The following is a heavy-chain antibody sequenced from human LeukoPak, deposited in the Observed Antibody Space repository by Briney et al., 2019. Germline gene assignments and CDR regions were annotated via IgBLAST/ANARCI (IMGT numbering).Heavy chain of an antibody. CDR2: IYTSGST. Sequence: PETLSLTCTVSGGSISSYYWSWIRQPAGKGLEWIGRIYTSGSTNYNPSLKSRVTMSVDTSKNQFSLKLSSVTAADTAVYYCARVRGYGSGSYVWFDPWGQGTLVTVSS. V-gene: IGHV4-4*07. D-gene: IGHD3-10*01. CDR3: ARVRGYGSGSYVWFDP. J-gene: IGHJ5*02. CDR1: GGSISSYY.